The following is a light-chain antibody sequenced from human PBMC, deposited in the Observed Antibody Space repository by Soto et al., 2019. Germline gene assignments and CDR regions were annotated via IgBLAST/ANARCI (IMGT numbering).Light chain of an antibody. J-gene: IGKJ4*01. CDR3: QQLNSYPLT. CDR2: DAS. Sequence: DMQITQAPSSLSASVGDRVIITYRASQSISTWLAWYQQKPGKSPKVLIYDASILESGVPSRFSGSGSGTDFTLTISSLQPEDFATYFCQQLNSYPLTFGGGTKVDIK. CDR1: QSISTW. V-gene: IGKV1-5*01.